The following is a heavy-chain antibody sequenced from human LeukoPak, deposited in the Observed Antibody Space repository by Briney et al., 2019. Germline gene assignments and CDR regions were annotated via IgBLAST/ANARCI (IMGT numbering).Heavy chain of an antibody. J-gene: IGHJ4*02. CDR3: ARAVTLNEELDY. Sequence: ASVKVSCKVSGYTLTELSMHWVRQAPGKGLEWMGGFDPEDGEIIYAQKFQGRVTMTEDTSTDTAYMELSSLRSEDTAVYYCARAVTLNEELDYWGQGTLVTVSS. D-gene: IGHD4-11*01. V-gene: IGHV1-24*01. CDR2: FDPEDGEI. CDR1: GYTLTELS.